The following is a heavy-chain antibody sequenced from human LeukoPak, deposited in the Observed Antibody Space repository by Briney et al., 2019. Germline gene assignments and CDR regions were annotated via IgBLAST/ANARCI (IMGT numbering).Heavy chain of an antibody. V-gene: IGHV4-4*02. CDR1: GGSISSSNW. Sequence: PSETLSLTCAVSGGSISSSNWWSWVRQPPGKGLEWIGEIYHSGSTNYNPSLKSRVTISVDKSKNQFSLKLSSVTAADTAVYYCARDHPGGQQLATALFDYWGQGTLVTVSS. CDR2: IYHSGST. D-gene: IGHD6-13*01. CDR3: ARDHPGGQQLATALFDY. J-gene: IGHJ4*02.